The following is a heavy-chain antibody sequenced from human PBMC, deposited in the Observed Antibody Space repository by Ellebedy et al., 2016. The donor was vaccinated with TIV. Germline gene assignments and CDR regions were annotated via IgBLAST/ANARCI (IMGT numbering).Heavy chain of an antibody. Sequence: SETLSLXXTVSGGSVSSGSYYWSWIRQPPGKGLEWIGYIYYSGSTNYNPSLKSRVTISVDTSKNQFSLKLSSVTAADTAVYYCASYSSGWYSGPISSWGQGTLVTVSS. CDR1: GGSVSSGSYY. D-gene: IGHD6-19*01. CDR2: IYYSGST. J-gene: IGHJ5*02. CDR3: ASYSSGWYSGPISS. V-gene: IGHV4-61*01.